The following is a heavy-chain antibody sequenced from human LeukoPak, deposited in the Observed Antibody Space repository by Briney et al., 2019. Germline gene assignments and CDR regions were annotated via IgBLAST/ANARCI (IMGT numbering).Heavy chain of an antibody. CDR3: ARVWGSSGWYYFDY. CDR1: GYTFTGYY. J-gene: IGHJ4*02. CDR2: INPNSGGT. D-gene: IGHD6-19*01. Sequence: ASVKVSCKASGYTFTGYYMHWVRQAPGQGLEWIGWINPNSGGTNYAQKFQGRVTMTRDTSISTAYMELSRLRSDDTAVYYCARVWGSSGWYYFDYWGQGTLVTVSS. V-gene: IGHV1-2*02.